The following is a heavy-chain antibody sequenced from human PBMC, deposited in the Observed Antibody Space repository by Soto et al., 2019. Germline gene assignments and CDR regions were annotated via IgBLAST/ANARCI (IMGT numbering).Heavy chain of an antibody. CDR1: GFTFSSYG. CDR2: ISYDGSNK. J-gene: IGHJ3*02. CDR3: AKGLQYYDFWSGETENDAFDI. D-gene: IGHD3-3*01. Sequence: GGSLRLSCAASGFTFSSYGMHWVRQAPGKGLEWVAVISYDGSNKYYADSVKGRFTISRDNSKNTLYLQMNSLRAEDTAVYYCAKGLQYYDFWSGETENDAFDIWGQGTMVTVSS. V-gene: IGHV3-30*18.